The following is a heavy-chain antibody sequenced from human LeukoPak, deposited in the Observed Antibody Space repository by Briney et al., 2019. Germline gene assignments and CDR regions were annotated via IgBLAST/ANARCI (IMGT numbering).Heavy chain of an antibody. D-gene: IGHD2-15*01. CDR1: GGSISSSSYY. V-gene: IGHV4-39*01. J-gene: IGHJ4*02. CDR3: ARQHRYCSGGSCYSGEFDY. CDR2: IYYSGST. Sequence: SETLSLTCTVSGGSISSSSYYWGWIRQPPGQGLVWIGSIYYSGSTYYNPSLKSRVTISVDTSKNQFSLKLSSVTAADTAVYYCARQHRYCSGGSCYSGEFDYWGQGTLVTVSS.